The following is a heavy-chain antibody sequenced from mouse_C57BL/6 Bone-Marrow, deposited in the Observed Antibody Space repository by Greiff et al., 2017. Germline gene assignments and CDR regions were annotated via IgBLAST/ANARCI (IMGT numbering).Heavy chain of an antibody. J-gene: IGHJ4*01. CDR2: IDPENGDT. CDR1: GFNIKDDY. D-gene: IGHD1-1*01. Sequence: VQLQQSGAELVRPGASVKLSCTASGFNIKDDYMHWVKQRPEQGLEWIGWIDPENGDTEYASKFQGKATITADTSSNTAYLQLSSLTSEDTAVYYCTSSSLMDYWGQGTSVTVSS. CDR3: TSSSLMDY. V-gene: IGHV14-4*01.